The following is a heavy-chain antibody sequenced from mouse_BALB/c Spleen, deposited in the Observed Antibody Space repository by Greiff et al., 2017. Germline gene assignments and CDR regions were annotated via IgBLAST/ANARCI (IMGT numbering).Heavy chain of an antibody. Sequence: LVESGAELVRPGVSVKISCKGSGYTFTDYAMHWVKQSHAKSLEWIGVISTYYGDASYNQKFKGKATMTVDKSSSTAYMELARLTSEDSAIYYCARNYGNPYYAMDYWGQGTSVTVSS. D-gene: IGHD2-1*01. CDR1: GYTFTDYA. J-gene: IGHJ4*01. V-gene: IGHV1S137*01. CDR3: ARNYGNPYYAMDY. CDR2: ISTYYGDA.